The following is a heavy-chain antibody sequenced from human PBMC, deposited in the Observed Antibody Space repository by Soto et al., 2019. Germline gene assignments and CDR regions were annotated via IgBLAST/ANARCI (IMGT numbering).Heavy chain of an antibody. CDR1: GGSISSGDYY. V-gene: IGHV4-30-4*01. D-gene: IGHD3-22*01. Sequence: QVQLQESGPGLVKPSQTLSLTCTVSGGSISSGDYYWSWIRQPPGKGLEWLWDIYYSGSTYYNPSLNSRVTISVDTSKKQFSLKLSSVTAADTAVYYCARVGYYDSSGYYRNWFDPWGQGTLVTVSS. CDR2: IYYSGST. CDR3: ARVGYYDSSGYYRNWFDP. J-gene: IGHJ5*02.